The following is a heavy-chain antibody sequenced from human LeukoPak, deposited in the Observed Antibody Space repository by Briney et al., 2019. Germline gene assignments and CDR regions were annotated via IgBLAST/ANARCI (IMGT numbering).Heavy chain of an antibody. CDR1: GFTFSSYW. J-gene: IGHJ6*03. CDR2: ISSSSSYI. V-gene: IGHV3-21*01. Sequence: PGGSLRLSCAASGFTFSSYWMSWVRQAPGKGLEWVASISSSSSYIYYADSAKGRFTISRDNSKNTLYLQMNSLRAEDTAVYYCAKDQKEITGTTVGYYYYYYMDVWGKGTTVTVSS. D-gene: IGHD1-7*01. CDR3: AKDQKEITGTTVGYYYYYYMDV.